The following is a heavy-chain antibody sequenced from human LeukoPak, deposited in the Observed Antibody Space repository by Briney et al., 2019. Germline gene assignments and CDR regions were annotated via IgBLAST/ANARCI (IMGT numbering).Heavy chain of an antibody. J-gene: IGHJ4*02. D-gene: IGHD3-10*01. V-gene: IGHV1-2*02. CDR3: AREEVSVISDTCCSGLGY. CDR2: TNPNSGGT. CDR1: GYTFTDFY. Sequence: ASVKVSCKASGYTFTDFYIHWVRQAPGQGLEWMGWTNPNSGGTNYAQKLQGRVTMTRDTSINTAYMELGSLRSDDTAVYYCAREEVSVISDTCCSGLGYWGQGTLVTVSS.